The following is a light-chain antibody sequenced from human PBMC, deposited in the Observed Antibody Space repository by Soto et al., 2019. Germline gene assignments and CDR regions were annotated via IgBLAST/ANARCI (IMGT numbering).Light chain of an antibody. CDR3: QQYNSYPWT. CDR1: QSISTW. V-gene: IGKV1-5*03. CDR2: KAS. J-gene: IGKJ1*01. Sequence: DIQMTQSPSTLSASVGDRVTITCRASQSISTWLAWYQQKPGRAPSLLIYKASTLQSGVPSRFSGSGSGTEFTLTISSLQPDDFASYYCQQYNSYPWTFGQGTKVEIK.